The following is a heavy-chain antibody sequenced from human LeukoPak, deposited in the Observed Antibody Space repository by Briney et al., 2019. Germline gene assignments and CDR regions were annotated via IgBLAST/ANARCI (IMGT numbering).Heavy chain of an antibody. V-gene: IGHV3-21*01. Sequence: GGSLRLSCAASGFTFSSYSMNWVRQAPGKGLEWVSSISSSSSYIYYADSVKGRFTISRDNAKNSLYLQMNSLRAEDTAVYYCARSQEEEGWFFDYWGQGTLVTVSS. CDR1: GFTFSSYS. J-gene: IGHJ4*02. D-gene: IGHD6-19*01. CDR3: ARSQEEEGWFFDY. CDR2: ISSSSSYI.